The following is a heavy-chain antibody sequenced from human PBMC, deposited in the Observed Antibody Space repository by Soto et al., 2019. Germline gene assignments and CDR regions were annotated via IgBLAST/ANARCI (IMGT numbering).Heavy chain of an antibody. D-gene: IGHD3-22*01. V-gene: IGHV5-10-1*01. Sequence: PGESLKISCKGSGYSFTSYWISWVRQMPGKGLEWMGRIDPSDSYTNYSPSFQGHVTISADKSISTAYLQWSSLKASDTAMYYCARHNQQTYYYDSSGSNWFDPWGQGTLVTLSS. CDR1: GYSFTSYW. CDR3: ARHNQQTYYYDSSGSNWFDP. CDR2: IDPSDSYT. J-gene: IGHJ5*02.